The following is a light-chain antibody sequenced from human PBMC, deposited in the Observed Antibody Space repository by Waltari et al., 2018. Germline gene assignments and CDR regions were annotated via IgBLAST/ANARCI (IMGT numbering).Light chain of an antibody. Sequence: EIQMTQSPFSLSAYIGDRVTITCRASQGIDNSLAWYQQKPGKAPKLLVYSASRLESGVPSRFRGSGSGTNYTLTISGLQPEDFATYYCQQHYSFVYTFGQGTTLDI. CDR1: QGIDNS. CDR2: SAS. CDR3: QQHYSFVYT. V-gene: IGKV1-NL1*01. J-gene: IGKJ2*01.